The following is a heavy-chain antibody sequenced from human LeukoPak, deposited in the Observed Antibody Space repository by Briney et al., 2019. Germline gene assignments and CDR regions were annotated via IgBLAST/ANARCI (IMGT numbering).Heavy chain of an antibody. CDR2: ISAYNGNT. CDR1: GYTFTSYG. Sequence: ASVKVSCKASGYTFTSYGISRVRQAPGQGLEWMGWISAYNGNTNYAQKLQGRVTMTTDTSTSTAYMELRSLRSDDTAVYYCARDRQQLVWRYYYYYGMDVWGQGTTVTVSS. J-gene: IGHJ6*02. D-gene: IGHD6-13*01. V-gene: IGHV1-18*01. CDR3: ARDRQQLVWRYYYYYGMDV.